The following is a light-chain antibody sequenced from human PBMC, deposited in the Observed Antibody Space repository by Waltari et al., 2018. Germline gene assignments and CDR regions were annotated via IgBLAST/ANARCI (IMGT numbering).Light chain of an antibody. CDR2: DVS. Sequence: QPALTQPASVSGSPGQPITISCTGISSDIGFYNYVSWYQQHPGKAPKLMIYDVSERPSGVSNRFSGSKSGNTASLTISGLQAEDEADYYCNSYAGSSSWVFGGGTKLTVL. CDR3: NSYAGSSSWV. J-gene: IGLJ3*02. V-gene: IGLV2-14*01. CDR1: SSDIGFYNY.